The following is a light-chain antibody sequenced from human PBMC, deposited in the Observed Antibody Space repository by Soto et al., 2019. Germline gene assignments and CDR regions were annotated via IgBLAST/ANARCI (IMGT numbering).Light chain of an antibody. J-gene: IGLJ1*01. CDR1: GNDVGGYTF. CDR2: DVN. Sequence: QSVLTQPASVSGSPGQSISISCTGTGNDVGGYTFVSWYQQHPDKVPKLVIFDVNRRPSGVSDRFSGSKSGNAASLTISGLQAEDEADYYCCSYTATTTYVFGTGTKVTVL. CDR3: CSYTATTTYV. V-gene: IGLV2-14*03.